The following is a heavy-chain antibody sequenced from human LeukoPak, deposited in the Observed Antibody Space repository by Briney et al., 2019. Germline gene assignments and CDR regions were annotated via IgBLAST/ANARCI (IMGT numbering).Heavy chain of an antibody. Sequence: SETLSLTCTVSGGSISSYYWSWIRQHPGKGLEWIGYIYYSGSTYYNPSLKSRVTISVGTSKNQFSLKLSSVTAADTAVYYCARSDFWSGYWFDPWGQGTLVTVSS. V-gene: IGHV4-59*06. J-gene: IGHJ5*02. CDR1: GGSISSYY. CDR3: ARSDFWSGYWFDP. D-gene: IGHD3-3*01. CDR2: IYYSGST.